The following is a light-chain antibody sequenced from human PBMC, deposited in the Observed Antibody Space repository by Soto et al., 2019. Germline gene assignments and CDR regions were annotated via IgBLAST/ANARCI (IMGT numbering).Light chain of an antibody. CDR2: EGS. CDR3: CSSAPSRTFV. J-gene: IGLJ1*01. Sequence: QSALTQPASVSGSPGQSITISCTGSSSAVGSYRFVSWYQHHPGKVPKLIIYEGSKRPSGVSNRFSGSEPGNTASLTISGLQAEDEADYYCCSSAPSRTFVFGPGTKVTVL. CDR1: SSAVGSYRF. V-gene: IGLV2-23*01.